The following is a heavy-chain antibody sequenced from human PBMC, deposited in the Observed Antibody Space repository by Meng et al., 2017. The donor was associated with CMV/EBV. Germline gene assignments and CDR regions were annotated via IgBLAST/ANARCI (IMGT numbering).Heavy chain of an antibody. D-gene: IGHD1-26*01. Sequence: QVRLGRSGGGVEKPRSSGKVAWKASGGTFSSYAISWVRQAPGQGLEWMGGIIPIFGTANYAQKFQGRVTITADESTSTAYMELSSLRSEDTAVYYCEQGYTGPWGQGTLVTVSS. CDR2: IIPIFGTA. CDR1: GGTFSSYA. CDR3: EQGYTGP. V-gene: IGHV1-69*12. J-gene: IGHJ5*02.